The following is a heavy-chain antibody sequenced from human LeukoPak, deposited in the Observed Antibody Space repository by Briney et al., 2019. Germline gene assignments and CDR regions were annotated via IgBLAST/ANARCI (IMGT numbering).Heavy chain of an antibody. V-gene: IGHV4-59*01. D-gene: IGHD5-24*01. CDR2: VFYSGNT. J-gene: IGHJ5*02. CDR1: GGSINSYY. Sequence: SETLSLTCIVSGGSINSYYWNWIRQLPGKGLEWIGYVFYSGNTNYNPSLKSRVTISVDASKCQLSLKLSSVTAADTAVYYCARARDDYINNWFDPWGQGTLVTVSS. CDR3: ARARDDYINNWFDP.